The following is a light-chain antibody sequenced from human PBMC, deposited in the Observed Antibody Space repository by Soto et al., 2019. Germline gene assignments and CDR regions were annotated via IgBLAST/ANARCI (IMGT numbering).Light chain of an antibody. CDR1: SGDIGGYNY. CDR2: EVT. V-gene: IGLV2-14*01. Sequence: QSVLTQPASVSGSPGQSITISCTGTSGDIGGYNYVSWYQQHPGKAPKLLISEVTNRPSGVSNRFSGSKSGNTASLTISGLQAEDEADYYCQSYDSSLGGSVFGTGTKLTVL. J-gene: IGLJ1*01. CDR3: QSYDSSLGGSV.